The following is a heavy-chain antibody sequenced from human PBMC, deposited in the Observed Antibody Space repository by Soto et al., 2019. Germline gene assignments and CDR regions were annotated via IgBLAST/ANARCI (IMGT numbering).Heavy chain of an antibody. D-gene: IGHD6-25*01. Sequence: GGSLRLSCAVSGFTFSSYAMSWVRQAPGEGLEWVSALSGSGGSTYYADSVKGRFTISRGNSKNTLYLQMNSLRAEDTAIYYCAKGIAAATRTTGDYWGQGTLVTVSS. V-gene: IGHV3-23*01. CDR2: LSGSGGST. J-gene: IGHJ4*02. CDR1: GFTFSSYA. CDR3: AKGIAAATRTTGDY.